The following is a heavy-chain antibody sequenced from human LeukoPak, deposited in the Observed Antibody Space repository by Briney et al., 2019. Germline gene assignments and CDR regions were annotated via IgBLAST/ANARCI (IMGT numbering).Heavy chain of an antibody. V-gene: IGHV3-23*01. CDR2: ISNTGSDT. J-gene: IGHJ6*02. D-gene: IGHD3-10*01. CDR1: GFTFSNYA. CDR3: AKDPYSDYGAGRPPFMDV. Sequence: PGGSLRLSCAASGFTFSNYAMTWVRQAPGKGLEWVSTISNTGSDTYYADSVQGRFTISRDNSENTLYLQMNTLRAEDTAIHYCAKDPYSDYGAGRPPFMDVWGQGTTVAVSS.